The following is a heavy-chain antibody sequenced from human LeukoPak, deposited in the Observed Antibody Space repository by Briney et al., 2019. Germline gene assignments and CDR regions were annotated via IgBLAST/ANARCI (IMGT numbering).Heavy chain of an antibody. Sequence: SETLSLTCTVSGGSISSGSYYWSWIRQPAGKGLEWIGRIYTSGSTNYNPSLKSRVTMSVDTSKNQFSLKLSSVTAADTAVYYYARWVEYSSGWPLYFDYWGQGTMVTVSS. J-gene: IGHJ4*02. D-gene: IGHD6-19*01. CDR1: GGSISSGSYY. V-gene: IGHV4-61*02. CDR2: IYTSGST. CDR3: ARWVEYSSGWPLYFDY.